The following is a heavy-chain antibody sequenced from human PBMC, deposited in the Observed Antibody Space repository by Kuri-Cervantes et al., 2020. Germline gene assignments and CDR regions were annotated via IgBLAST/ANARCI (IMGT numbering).Heavy chain of an antibody. J-gene: IGHJ3*02. Sequence: GSLRLSCAVYGGSFSGYYWSWIRQPPGKGLEWIGEINHSGSTNYNPSLKSRVTISVDTSKNQFSLKLSSVTAADTAVYYCAGGLTTGRAFDIWGQGTMVTVSS. V-gene: IGHV4-34*01. CDR2: INHSGST. CDR3: AGGLTTGRAFDI. CDR1: GGSFSGYY. D-gene: IGHD4-17*01.